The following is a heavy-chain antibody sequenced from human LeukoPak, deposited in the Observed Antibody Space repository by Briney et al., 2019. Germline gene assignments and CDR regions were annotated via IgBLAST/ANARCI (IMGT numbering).Heavy chain of an antibody. CDR1: GFPFSDDW. CDR2: IKPDGSDK. V-gene: IGHV3-7*01. D-gene: IGHD4-17*01. J-gene: IGHJ3*02. Sequence: GGSLRLSCAASGFPFSDDWMSWVRQAPGKGLEWVANIKPDGSDKYYVDSVEGRFTTSRDNAKNSLYLQLHSVTTEDTAVYYCARGRTWRWPALRAFDIWGQGTMVTVSS. CDR3: ARGRTWRWPALRAFDI.